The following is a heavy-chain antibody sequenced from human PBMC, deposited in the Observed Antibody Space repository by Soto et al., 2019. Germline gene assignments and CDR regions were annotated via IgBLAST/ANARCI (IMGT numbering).Heavy chain of an antibody. CDR1: GGSISSGGYY. CDR3: ARGYSYGYGGDDAFDI. Sequence: SETLSLTCTVSGGSISSGGYYWSWIRQHPGKGLEWIGYIYYSGSTYYNPSLKSRVTISVDTSKNQFSLKLSSVTAADTAVYYCARGYSYGYGGDDAFDIWGQGTMVTVSS. V-gene: IGHV4-31*03. D-gene: IGHD5-18*01. CDR2: IYYSGST. J-gene: IGHJ3*02.